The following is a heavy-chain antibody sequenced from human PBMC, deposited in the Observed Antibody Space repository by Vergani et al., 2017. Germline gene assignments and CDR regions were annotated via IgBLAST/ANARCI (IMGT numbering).Heavy chain of an antibody. Sequence: QVQLVQSGAEVKKPGASVKVSCKASGYTFTSYYMHWVRQAPGQGLEWMGIINPSGGSTSYAQKFQGRVTMTRDTSTSTVYMELSSLRSEDTAVYYCAYGRGLTMVRGLNAFDIWGQGTMVTVSS. J-gene: IGHJ3*02. D-gene: IGHD3-10*01. CDR3: AYGRGLTMVRGLNAFDI. CDR2: INPSGGST. V-gene: IGHV1-46*03. CDR1: GYTFTSYY.